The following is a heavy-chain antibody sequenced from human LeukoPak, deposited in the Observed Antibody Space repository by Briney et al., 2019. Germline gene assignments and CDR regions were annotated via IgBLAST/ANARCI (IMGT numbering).Heavy chain of an antibody. CDR2: ISGSGGVI. J-gene: IGHJ6*02. D-gene: IGHD2-21*02. CDR3: ARTPGVVGADEHYGMDV. V-gene: IGHV3-11*01. Sequence: PGGSLRLSCAVSGFTFTDYYMSWIRQAPGKGLEWLSYISGSGGVIYYANSVKGRFTISRDNAKNSLYLQMNSLRAEDTAVYYCARTPGVVGADEHYGMDVWGQGTTVTVSS. CDR1: GFTFTDYY.